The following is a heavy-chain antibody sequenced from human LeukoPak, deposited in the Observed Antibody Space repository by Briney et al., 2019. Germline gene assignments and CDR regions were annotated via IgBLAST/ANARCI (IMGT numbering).Heavy chain of an antibody. J-gene: IGHJ6*02. Sequence: GGSLRLSCAASGFTFSSSAMNWVRQAPGKGLEWVSGINWNGGSTGYADSVKGRFTISRDNAKNSLYLQMNSLRAEDTALYHCARGSSGFFADYYYGMDVWGQGTTVTVSS. CDR2: INWNGGST. D-gene: IGHD3-22*01. V-gene: IGHV3-20*01. CDR1: GFTFSSSA. CDR3: ARGSSGFFADYYYGMDV.